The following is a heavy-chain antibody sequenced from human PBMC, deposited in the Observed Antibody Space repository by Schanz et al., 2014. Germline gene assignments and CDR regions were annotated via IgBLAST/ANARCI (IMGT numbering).Heavy chain of an antibody. J-gene: IGHJ4*02. CDR2: ISGTTTYT. Sequence: EVQLLDSGGGLVKRGGSLRLSCAASGFTISSYSMNWVRQAPGKGLEWVSYISGTTTYTNYADSVKGRFTISRDNAKNSLYLQMNSLRAEDTAVYYCAREQIMAAAGLVDYWGQGTLVTVSS. CDR1: GFTISSYS. CDR3: AREQIMAAAGLVDY. V-gene: IGHV3-21*05. D-gene: IGHD6-13*01.